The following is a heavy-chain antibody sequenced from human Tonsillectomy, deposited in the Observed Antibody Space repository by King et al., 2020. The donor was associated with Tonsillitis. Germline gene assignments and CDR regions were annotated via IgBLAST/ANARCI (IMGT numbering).Heavy chain of an antibody. CDR3: AKDRGSGSYGEGADAFDI. D-gene: IGHD1-26*01. J-gene: IGHJ3*02. Sequence: VQLVESGGGLVQPGRSLRLSCAASGFTFDDYAMHWVRQAPGKGLEWVSGIGWNSGSIGYADSVKGRLPISRDNAKNSLYLQMNSLRVGDTALYYCAKDRGSGSYGEGADAFDIWGQGTMVTVSS. V-gene: IGHV3-9*01. CDR1: GFTFDDYA. CDR2: IGWNSGSI.